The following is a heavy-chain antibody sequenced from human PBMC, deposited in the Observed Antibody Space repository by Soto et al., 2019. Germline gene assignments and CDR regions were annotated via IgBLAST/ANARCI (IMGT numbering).Heavy chain of an antibody. J-gene: IGHJ2*01. CDR3: ARETTVTVFYWYFDL. Sequence: EVQLVESGGGLVQPGGSLRLSCAASGFTFSSYWMHWVRQAPGKGLVWVSRINSDGSNTNYADSVKGRFTISRDNAKNPLYLQMNSLRAEDTAVYYCARETTVTVFYWYFDLWGRGTLVTVSS. V-gene: IGHV3-74*01. CDR2: INSDGSNT. D-gene: IGHD4-17*01. CDR1: GFTFSSYW.